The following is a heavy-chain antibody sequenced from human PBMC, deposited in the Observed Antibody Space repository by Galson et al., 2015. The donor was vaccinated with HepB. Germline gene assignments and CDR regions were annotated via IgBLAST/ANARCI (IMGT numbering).Heavy chain of an antibody. D-gene: IGHD6-19*01. CDR2: IKKDASEK. Sequence: SLRLSCAASGFTFSSYWMTWVRQAPGKGLEWVANIKKDASEKYYVDSVKGRFSISRDNAKKLLYLQINSLRAEDTAMYYCTRAPSGSGQFYYSEYWGQGTLVTVSS. J-gene: IGHJ4*02. CDR1: GFTFSSYW. V-gene: IGHV3-7*03. CDR3: TRAPSGSGQFYYSEY.